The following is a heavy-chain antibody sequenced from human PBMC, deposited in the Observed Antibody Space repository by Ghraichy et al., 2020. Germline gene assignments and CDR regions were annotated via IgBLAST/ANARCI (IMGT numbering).Heavy chain of an antibody. CDR1: GFSLSTSGMC. J-gene: IGHJ4*02. CDR2: IDWDDDK. D-gene: IGHD3-9*01. V-gene: IGHV2-70*01. Sequence: SGPTLVKPTQTLTLTCTFSGFSLSTSGMCVSWIRQPPGKALEWLALIDWDDDKYYSTSLKTRLTISKDTSKNQVVLTMTNMDPVDTATYYCARSPQYYDILTGYYIGEFDYWGQGTLVTVSS. CDR3: ARSPQYYDILTGYYIGEFDY.